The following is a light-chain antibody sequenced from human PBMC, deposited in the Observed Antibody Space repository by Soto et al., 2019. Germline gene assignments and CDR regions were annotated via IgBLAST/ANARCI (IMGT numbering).Light chain of an antibody. Sequence: EIVLTQSPATLSLSPGERATLSCRASQSVSNNYLAWYQQKPGQAPRLLIYGASNRATGIPDRFSGSGSGTDFTLTISRLEPEDFAVYYCQQYGSSTGTFGQGTKVDIK. J-gene: IGKJ1*01. CDR3: QQYGSSTGT. CDR2: GAS. CDR1: QSVSNNY. V-gene: IGKV3-20*01.